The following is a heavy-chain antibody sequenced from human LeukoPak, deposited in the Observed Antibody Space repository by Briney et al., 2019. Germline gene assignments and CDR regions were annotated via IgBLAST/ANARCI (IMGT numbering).Heavy chain of an antibody. J-gene: IGHJ3*02. CDR3: ASPLQDYYYAFDI. CDR2: MSSSSSTI. Sequence: GGSLRLSCAASGFTFSSYSMNWVRQARGKGLEWVSYMSSSSSTIYYADSVKGRFTISRDNAKNSLYLQMNSLRSEDTVVYYCASPLQDYYYAFDIWGQGTMVTVSS. V-gene: IGHV3-48*01. D-gene: IGHD3-22*01. CDR1: GFTFSSYS.